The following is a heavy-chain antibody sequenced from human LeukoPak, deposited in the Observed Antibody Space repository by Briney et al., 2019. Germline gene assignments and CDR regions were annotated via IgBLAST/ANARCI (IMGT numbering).Heavy chain of an antibody. CDR2: IYYSGST. CDR3: ARVKYPAYYYDSSGYSFDY. V-gene: IGHV4-39*07. J-gene: IGHJ4*02. CDR1: GGSISSSSYY. D-gene: IGHD3-22*01. Sequence: SENLSLTCTVSGGSISSSSYYWGWIRRPPGKGLEWIGSIYYSGSTYYNPSLKSRVTISVDTSKNQFSLKLSSLTAADTAVYYCARVKYPAYYYDSSGYSFDYWGQGTLVTVSS.